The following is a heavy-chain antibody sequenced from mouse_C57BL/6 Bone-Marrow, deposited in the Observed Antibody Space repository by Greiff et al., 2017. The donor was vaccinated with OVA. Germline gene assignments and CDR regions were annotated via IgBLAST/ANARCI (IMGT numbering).Heavy chain of an antibody. V-gene: IGHV14-2*01. J-gene: IGHJ1*03. Sequence: EVKVVESGAELVKPGASVKLSCTASGFNIKDYYMHWVKQRTEQGLEWIGRIDPEDGETKYAPKFQGKATITADTSSNTAYLQLSSLTSEDTAVYYCASRYYCGSRDWYFDVWGTGTTVTVSS. CDR3: ASRYYCGSRDWYFDV. CDR2: IDPEDGET. D-gene: IGHD1-1*01. CDR1: GFNIKDYY.